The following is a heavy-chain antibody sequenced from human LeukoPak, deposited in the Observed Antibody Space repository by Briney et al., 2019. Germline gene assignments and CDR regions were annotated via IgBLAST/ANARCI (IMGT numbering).Heavy chain of an antibody. CDR3: AREAGDYVWGSYRPPEPDY. CDR1: GYTLTSYG. J-gene: IGHJ4*02. V-gene: IGHV1-18*04. Sequence: ASVKVSCKASGYTLTSYGISWVRQAPGQGLEWMGWISAYNGNTNYAQKLQGRVTMTTDTSTSTAYMELRSLRSDDTAVYYCAREAGDYVWGSYRPPEPDYWGQGTLVTVSS. CDR2: ISAYNGNT. D-gene: IGHD3-16*02.